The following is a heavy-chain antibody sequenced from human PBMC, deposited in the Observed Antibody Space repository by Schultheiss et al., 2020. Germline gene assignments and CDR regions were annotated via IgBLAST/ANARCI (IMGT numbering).Heavy chain of an antibody. CDR1: GGSISSSSYY. D-gene: IGHD6-13*01. V-gene: IGHV4-39*01. J-gene: IGHJ6*02. Sequence: AETLSFTCTVSGGSISSSSYYWGWIRQPPGKGLEWIGSIYYSGSTYYNPSLKSRVTISVDTSKNQFSLKLSSVTAADTAVYYCARHGAAAGTFPYYYYGMDVWGQGTTVTVSS. CDR2: IYYSGST. CDR3: ARHGAAAGTFPYYYYGMDV.